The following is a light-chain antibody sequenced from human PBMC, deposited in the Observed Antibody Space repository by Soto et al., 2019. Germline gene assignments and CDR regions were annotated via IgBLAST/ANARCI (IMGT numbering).Light chain of an antibody. CDR2: DVS. CDR3: SSYTSSSTLI. Sequence: QSALTPPASVSGSPGQSITISCTGTSSDVGGYNYVSWYQQHPGKAPKLMIYDVSNRPSGVSNRFSGSKSGNTASLTISGLQAEDEGDYYCSSYTSSSTLIVGGGTKLTV. CDR1: SSDVGGYNY. J-gene: IGLJ2*01. V-gene: IGLV2-14*01.